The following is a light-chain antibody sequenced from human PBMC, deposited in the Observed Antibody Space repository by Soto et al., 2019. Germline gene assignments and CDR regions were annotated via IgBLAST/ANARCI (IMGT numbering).Light chain of an antibody. CDR3: QQYNSYWT. J-gene: IGKJ1*01. CDR2: DAS. Sequence: IHMTQSPSTRSSSVGDRATITCRASQSISSWLAWYQQKPGKAPKLLIYDASSLESGVPSRFSGIGSGTEFTLTISSLKPDEFATDYCQQYNSYWTFGQGTKVDIK. CDR1: QSISSW. V-gene: IGKV1-5*01.